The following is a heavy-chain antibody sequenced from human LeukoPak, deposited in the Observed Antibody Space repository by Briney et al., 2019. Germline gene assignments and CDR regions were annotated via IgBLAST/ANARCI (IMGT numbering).Heavy chain of an antibody. J-gene: IGHJ4*02. CDR3: TTAPHRIDY. V-gene: IGHV3-73*01. CDR2: IRSKANSYAT. CDR1: GFTFSSYS. Sequence: PGGSLRLSCAASGFTFSSYSMNWVRQAPGKGLEWVGRIRSKANSYATAYAASVKGRFTISRDDSKNTAYLQMNSLKTEDTAEYYCTTAPHRIDYWGQGTLATVSS. D-gene: IGHD5-18*01.